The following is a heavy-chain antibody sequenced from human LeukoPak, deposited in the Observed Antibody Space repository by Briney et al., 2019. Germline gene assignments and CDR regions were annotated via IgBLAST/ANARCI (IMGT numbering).Heavy chain of an antibody. J-gene: IGHJ6*02. CDR1: GFTFSRYS. V-gene: IGHV3-49*04. Sequence: GGSLRLSCAASGFTFSRYSMNWVRQAPGKGLEWVGFIRSKAYGGTTEYAASVKGRFTISKDDSKSSAYLQMNSLKTEDTAVYYCTKDYYGMDVWGQGTTVTVSS. CDR2: IRSKAYGGTT. CDR3: TKDYYGMDV.